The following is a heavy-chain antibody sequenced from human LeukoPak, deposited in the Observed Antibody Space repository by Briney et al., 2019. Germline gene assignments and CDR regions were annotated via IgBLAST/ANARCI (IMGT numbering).Heavy chain of an antibody. CDR2: INHSGST. V-gene: IGHV4-34*01. J-gene: IGHJ4*02. CDR3: ARFRLRSRGSGSSPDDY. CDR1: GRSLSGYY. Sequence: SETLSLTCAVYGRSLSGYYWSWIRQPPGKGLEWMGEINHSGSTNYNPSLKSRVTISVDTSKNQFSLKLSSVTAADTAVYYCARFRLRSRGSGSSPDDYWGQGTLVTVSS. D-gene: IGHD3-10*01.